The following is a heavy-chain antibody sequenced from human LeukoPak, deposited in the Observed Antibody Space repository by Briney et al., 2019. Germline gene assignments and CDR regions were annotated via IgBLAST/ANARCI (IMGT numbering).Heavy chain of an antibody. CDR2: FDPEDGET. CDR3: ATDLIVGATIDAFDI. V-gene: IGHV1-24*01. CDR1: GYTLTELS. Sequence: GASVKVSCKVSGYTLTELSMHWVRQAPGKGLEWMGGFDPEDGETIYAQKFQGRVTMTEDTSTDTAYMELSSLRSEDTAVYYCATDLIVGATIDAFDIWGQGTMVTVSS. J-gene: IGHJ3*02. D-gene: IGHD1-26*01.